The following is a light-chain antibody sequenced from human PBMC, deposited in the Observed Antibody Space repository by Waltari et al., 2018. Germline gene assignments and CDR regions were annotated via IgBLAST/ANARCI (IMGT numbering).Light chain of an antibody. J-gene: IGKJ2*01. CDR1: QSISTW. V-gene: IGKV1-5*03. CDR3: QQYNSYSPGDT. Sequence: DIQMTQSPSTLSASVGDRVTITCRASQSISTWLAWYQQKPGNAPKLLVYKASFLESGVPSRFSGSGSGTEFTLTISSLQPDDFATYYCQQYNSYSPGDTFGPGTKLEIK. CDR2: KAS.